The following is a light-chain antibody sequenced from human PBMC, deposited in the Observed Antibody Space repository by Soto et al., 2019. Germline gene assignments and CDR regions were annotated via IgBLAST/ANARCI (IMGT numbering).Light chain of an antibody. CDR1: SSDVGGYNY. CDR2: DVS. CDR3: SSYTSSSTLVV. V-gene: IGLV2-14*01. Sequence: QSVLTQPASVSGSPGQSITISCTGTSSDVGGYNYVSWYLQHPGKAPKLMIYDVSNRPSGVSNRFSGSKSGNTASLTISGLQAEDEADYYCSSYTSSSTLVVFGGGTKLPVL. J-gene: IGLJ2*01.